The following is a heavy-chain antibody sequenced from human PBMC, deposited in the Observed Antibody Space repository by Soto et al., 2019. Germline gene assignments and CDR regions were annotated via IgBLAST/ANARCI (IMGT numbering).Heavy chain of an antibody. CDR3: ARTLSGFTYGSRQFYFDL. CDR2: VFPGGPT. V-gene: IGHV4-4*07. CDR1: GDPITSYF. D-gene: IGHD3-10*01. Sequence: PSETLSLTCTVSGDPITSYFWTWLRQPAGKGLEWIGHVFPGGPTSHNSSLKSRVSMSVDTSKNQFSLTLTSVTAADTAVYYCARTLSGFTYGSRQFYFDLWGRGTLVTVSS. J-gene: IGHJ2*01.